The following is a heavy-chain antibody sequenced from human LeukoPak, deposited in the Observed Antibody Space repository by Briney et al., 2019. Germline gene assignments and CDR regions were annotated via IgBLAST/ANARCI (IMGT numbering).Heavy chain of an antibody. V-gene: IGHV3-20*04. D-gene: IGHD1-26*01. Sequence: GGSLTLSCAASGFTLDDHGMSWGRQAPGEGLEGVSGIIWNGDGTGYAGSVKGRFTISRDNAKNSLYLQMNSLRAEDTAWYYCARLGGPDYYFYYYMDVWGKGTTVTVSS. CDR2: IIWNGDGT. CDR3: ARLGGPDYYFYYYMDV. J-gene: IGHJ6*03. CDR1: GFTLDDHG.